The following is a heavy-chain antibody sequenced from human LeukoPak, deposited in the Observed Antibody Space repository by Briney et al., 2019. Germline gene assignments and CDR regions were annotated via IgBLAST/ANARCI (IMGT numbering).Heavy chain of an antibody. J-gene: IGHJ4*02. CDR1: GGTFSSYA. D-gene: IGHD6-13*01. V-gene: IGHV1-69*06. Sequence: SVKVSCKASGGTFSSYAISWVRQAPGQGLEWMGGIIPIFGTANYAQKFQGRVTTTADKSTSTAYMELSSLRSEDTAVYYCAIPYSSSWYGDYWGQGTLVTVSS. CDR3: AIPYSSSWYGDY. CDR2: IIPIFGTA.